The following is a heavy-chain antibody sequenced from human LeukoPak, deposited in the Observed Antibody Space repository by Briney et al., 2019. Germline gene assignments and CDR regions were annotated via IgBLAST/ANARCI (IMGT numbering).Heavy chain of an antibody. V-gene: IGHV4-34*01. J-gene: IGHJ4*02. CDR3: ASGIDYYDSSGYPFDY. CDR2: INHSGST. Sequence: SETLSLTCAVYGGSFSGYYWSWIRQPPGKGLEWIGEINHSGSTNYNPSLKSRVTISVDTSKNQFSLKLSSVTAADTAVYYCASGIDYYDSSGYPFDYWGQGTLVTVSS. CDR1: GGSFSGYY. D-gene: IGHD3-22*01.